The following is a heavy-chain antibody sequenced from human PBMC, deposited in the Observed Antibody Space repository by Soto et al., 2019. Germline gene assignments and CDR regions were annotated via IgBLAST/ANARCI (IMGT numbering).Heavy chain of an antibody. Sequence: ASVKVSCKASGYTFTGYYTHWVRQAPGQGLEWMGWINPNSGGTNYAQKFQGWVTMTRDTSISTAYMELSRLRSDDTAVYYCASRLGGRIAAADDAFDIWGQGTMVTVSS. V-gene: IGHV1-2*04. CDR3: ASRLGGRIAAADDAFDI. J-gene: IGHJ3*02. CDR1: GYTFTGYY. CDR2: INPNSGGT. D-gene: IGHD6-13*01.